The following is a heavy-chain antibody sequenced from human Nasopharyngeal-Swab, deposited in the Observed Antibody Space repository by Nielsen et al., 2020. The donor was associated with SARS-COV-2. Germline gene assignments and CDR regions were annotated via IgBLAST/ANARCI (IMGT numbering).Heavy chain of an antibody. CDR1: GGSVSSGSYY. J-gene: IGHJ5*02. CDR2: IYYSGST. D-gene: IGHD2-15*01. Sequence: SETLSLTCTVSGGSVSSGSYYWGWIRQPPGKGLEWIGYIYYSGSTNYNPSLKSRVTISVDTSKNQFSLKLSSVTAADTAVYYCARADGRFVNWFDPWGQGTLVTVSS. V-gene: IGHV4-61*01. CDR3: ARADGRFVNWFDP.